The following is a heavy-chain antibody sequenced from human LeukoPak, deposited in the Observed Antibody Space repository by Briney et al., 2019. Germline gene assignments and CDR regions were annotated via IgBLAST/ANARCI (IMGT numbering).Heavy chain of an antibody. CDR1: GYTFTSYY. V-gene: IGHV1-46*01. D-gene: IGHD6-13*01. Sequence: GASVKVSCKASGYTFTSYYMHWVRQAPGQGLEWMGIINPSGGSTSYAQKFQGRVTMTRDMSTSTVYMELSSLRSEDTAVYYCARDGVAASDYYYYYYTHVWGKGTTVTVSS. CDR3: ARDGVAASDYYYYYYTHV. J-gene: IGHJ6*03. CDR2: INPSGGST.